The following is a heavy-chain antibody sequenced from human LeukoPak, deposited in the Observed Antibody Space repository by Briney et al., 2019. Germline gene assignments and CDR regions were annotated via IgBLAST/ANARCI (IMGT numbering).Heavy chain of an antibody. Sequence: GGSLRLSCAASGFTFSSYSMNWVRQAPGKGLEWVSSISSSSSYIYYADSVKGRFTISRDNAKNSLYLQMNSLRAEDTAVYYCTRRYCSGGNCYYFDSWGQGTLVTVSS. CDR3: TRRYCSGGNCYYFDS. CDR2: ISSSSSYI. CDR1: GFTFSSYS. V-gene: IGHV3-21*01. D-gene: IGHD2-15*01. J-gene: IGHJ4*02.